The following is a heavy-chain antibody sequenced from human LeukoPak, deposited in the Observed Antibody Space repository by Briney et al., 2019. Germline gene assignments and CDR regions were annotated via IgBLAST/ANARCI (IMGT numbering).Heavy chain of an antibody. Sequence: AGGSLTLSCAASGFTFINYAMTWVRQAPGKGREWVSGMSGSCGSTYCADSAKGRFTISRDNSKNTLYLLLNNLRAEGTAVHYCARGTYCSPTSWERVDYWGQGTLVTVPS. CDR2: MSGSCGST. D-gene: IGHD2-2*01. V-gene: IGHV3-23*01. CDR1: GFTFINYA. CDR3: ARGTYCSPTSWERVDY. J-gene: IGHJ4*02.